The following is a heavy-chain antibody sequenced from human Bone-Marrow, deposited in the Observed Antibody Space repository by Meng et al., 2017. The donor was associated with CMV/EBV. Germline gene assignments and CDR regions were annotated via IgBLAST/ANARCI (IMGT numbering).Heavy chain of an antibody. J-gene: IGHJ6*02. CDR3: TRDRVVTAAISWGYYYYGMYV. CDR2: IKQDGCEK. D-gene: IGHD2-2*01. CDR1: GFTFSSYW. V-gene: IGHV3-7*03. Sequence: GESLKISCAASGFTFSSYWMSWVRQAPGKGLEWVTNIKQDGCEKYYVDSVKGRFTISRDNAKNSLDLQMNSLRAEDTAVYYCTRDRVVTAAISWGYYYYGMYVWGQGTTVTVSS.